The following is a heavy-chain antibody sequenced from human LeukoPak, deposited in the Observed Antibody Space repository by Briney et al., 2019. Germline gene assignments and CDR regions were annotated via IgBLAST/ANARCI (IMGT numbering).Heavy chain of an antibody. Sequence: SVKVSCKASGGTFSSYAISWVRQAPGQGLEWMGGIIPIFGTANYAQKFQGRVTITADKSTSTAYMELCSLRSEDTAVYHCARDPNLGYCSSTSCYPPDWGQGTLVTVSS. CDR1: GGTFSSYA. V-gene: IGHV1-69*06. CDR3: ARDPNLGYCSSTSCYPPD. J-gene: IGHJ4*02. CDR2: IIPIFGTA. D-gene: IGHD2-2*01.